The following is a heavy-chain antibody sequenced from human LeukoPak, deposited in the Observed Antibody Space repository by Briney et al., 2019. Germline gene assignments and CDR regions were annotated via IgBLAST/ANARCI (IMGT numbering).Heavy chain of an antibody. CDR1: GYTFTDYY. D-gene: IGHD3-10*01. CDR2: VNPKNGGT. CDR3: ARDVRYYGSGSYNWFDP. J-gene: IGHJ5*02. V-gene: IGHV1-2*02. Sequence: ASVKVSCKASGYTFTDYYIHWVRQAPGQGLEWMGWVNPKNGGTSYAQKFQGRVTMTRDTSLSTAYMELSRLRSDDTAVYYCARDVRYYGSGSYNWFDPWGQGTLVTVSS.